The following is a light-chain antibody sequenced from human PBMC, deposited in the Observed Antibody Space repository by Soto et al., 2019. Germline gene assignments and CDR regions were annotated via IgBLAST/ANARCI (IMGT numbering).Light chain of an antibody. CDR2: KAS. Sequence: DIQMTQSPSTLSASVGDRVTITCRASQSISSWLAWYQQKPGKAPKLLIHKASILETGVPSRFSGSGSGTEFTLTISSLQPDDFTTYYCQQYDSYLVTFGGGTKVEIK. CDR1: QSISSW. J-gene: IGKJ4*01. CDR3: QQYDSYLVT. V-gene: IGKV1-5*03.